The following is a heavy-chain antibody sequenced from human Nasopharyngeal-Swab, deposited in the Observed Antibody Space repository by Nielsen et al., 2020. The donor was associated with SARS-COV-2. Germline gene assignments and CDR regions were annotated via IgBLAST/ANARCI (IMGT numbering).Heavy chain of an antibody. Sequence: WFRQPPGKALEWLALIDWDDDKYYSTSLKTRLTISKDTSKNQVVLTMTNMDPVDTATYYCARISSASFWFDPWGQGTLVTVSS. J-gene: IGHJ5*02. V-gene: IGHV2-70*01. D-gene: IGHD2-2*01. CDR2: IDWDDDK. CDR3: ARISSASFWFDP.